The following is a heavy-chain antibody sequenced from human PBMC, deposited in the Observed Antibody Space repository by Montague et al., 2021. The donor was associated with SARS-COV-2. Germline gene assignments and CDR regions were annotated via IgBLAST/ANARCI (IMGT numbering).Heavy chain of an antibody. CDR1: GFTFTSYA. V-gene: IGHV3-30-3*01. D-gene: IGHD5-18*01. CDR2: ISFDGTNK. Sequence: SLRLSCAASGFTFTSYAMHWVRQAPGKGLEWVAVISFDGTNKYYTDSVEGRFTISRDNSKNTLYLQMHSVRPEDTAVYYCARDQGGYSYSDYWGQGTLVTVSS. J-gene: IGHJ4*02. CDR3: ARDQGGYSYSDY.